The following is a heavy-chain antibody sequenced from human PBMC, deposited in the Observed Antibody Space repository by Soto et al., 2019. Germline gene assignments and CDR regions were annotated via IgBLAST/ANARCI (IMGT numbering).Heavy chain of an antibody. V-gene: IGHV1-69*13. D-gene: IGHD6-13*01. CDR1: GGTFSSYA. CDR3: ARGAAAGTDYYYYGMDV. J-gene: IGHJ6*02. CDR2: IIPIFGTA. Sequence: ASVKVSCKASGGTFSSYAISWVRQAPGQGLEWMGGIIPIFGTANYAQKFQGRVTITADESTSTAYMELSSLRSEDTAVYYCARGAAAGTDYYYYGMDVWGQGTTVTVS.